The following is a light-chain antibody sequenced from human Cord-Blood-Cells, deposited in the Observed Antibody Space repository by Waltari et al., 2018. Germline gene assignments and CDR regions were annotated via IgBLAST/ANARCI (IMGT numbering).Light chain of an antibody. Sequence: QSDLNQPASVYGSPGQSITISCTGTSSDVGSYNLVSWYQQHPGKAPTLMIYKGSKRPSGVSNRFSGSTSGNTASLTSSGLQTQYESDYYCFSYAGSSTVVFGAETMLTVL. CDR2: KGS. V-gene: IGLV2-23*01. CDR3: FSYAGSSTVV. CDR1: SSDVGSYNL. J-gene: IGLJ2*01.